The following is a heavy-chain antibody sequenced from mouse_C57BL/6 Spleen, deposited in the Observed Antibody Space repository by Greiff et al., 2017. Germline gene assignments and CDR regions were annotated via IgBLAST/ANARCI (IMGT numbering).Heavy chain of an antibody. CDR3: ARRVYYGSSYWYFDV. V-gene: IGHV1-20*01. J-gene: IGHJ1*03. CDR2: INPYNGDT. CDR1: GYSFTGYF. D-gene: IGHD1-1*01. Sequence: VQLQQSGPELVKPGDSVKISCKASGYSFTGYFMNWVMQSHGKSLEWIGRINPYNGDTFYNQKFKGKATLTVDKSSSTAHMELRSLTSEDSAVYYCARRVYYGSSYWYFDVWGTGTTVTVSS.